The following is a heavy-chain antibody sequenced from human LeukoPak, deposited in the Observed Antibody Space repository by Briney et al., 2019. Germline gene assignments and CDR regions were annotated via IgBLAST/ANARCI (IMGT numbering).Heavy chain of an antibody. CDR3: ARAETY. CDR1: GYTFTAYY. J-gene: IGHJ1*01. CDR2: INSDSGDT. V-gene: IGHV1-2*02. Sequence: ASVTVSCKTSGYTFTAYYIHWVRQAPGRGLEWMGWINSDSGDTNYAPKFQGRVTMTRDTSITTAYLELSGLRPDDTAIYNCARAETYWGQATLITVSS.